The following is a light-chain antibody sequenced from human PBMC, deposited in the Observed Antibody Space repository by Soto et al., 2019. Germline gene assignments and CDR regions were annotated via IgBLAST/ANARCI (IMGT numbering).Light chain of an antibody. J-gene: IGKJ5*01. CDR1: QTVLKSSTNENY. CDR3: QQYYSDPIT. Sequence: DIVMTQSPDSLAASLGERATINCKSSQTVLKSSTNENYLAWFQQRPGQPPKLLMYWSSTRASGVPDRFSGGGSGTDFSLTITSLQAEDVAVYYCQQYYSDPITFGQGTRLEIK. CDR2: WSS. V-gene: IGKV4-1*01.